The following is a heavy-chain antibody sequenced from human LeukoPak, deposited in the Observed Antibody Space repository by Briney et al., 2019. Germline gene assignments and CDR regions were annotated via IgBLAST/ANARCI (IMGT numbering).Heavy chain of an antibody. CDR3: AKVGRDRTPTRYTFDI. CDR2: ISGSGGNT. J-gene: IGHJ3*02. D-gene: IGHD5-12*01. V-gene: IGHV3-23*01. Sequence: GGSLRLSCAASGFTFSSNAMNWVRQAPGKGLEWVSAISGSGGNTYYADSVKGRFTISRDNSKNTVYLQMNSLRAEDTAVYFCAKVGRDRTPTRYTFDIWGQGTMVTVSS. CDR1: GFTFSSNA.